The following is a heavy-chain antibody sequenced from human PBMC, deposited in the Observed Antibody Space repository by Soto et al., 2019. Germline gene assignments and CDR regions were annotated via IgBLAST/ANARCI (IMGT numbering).Heavy chain of an antibody. CDR1: GFTFSSYG. J-gene: IGHJ4*02. Sequence: QVQLVESGGGVVQPGRSLRLSCAASGFTFSSYGMHWVRQAPGKGLEWVAVIWYDGSNKYYADSVKGRFTISRDNSKNTLYLQMNSISAEDKAVYYWAMLATEDYFDYWGQGTLVTVSS. CDR3: AMLATEDYFDY. V-gene: IGHV3-33*01. D-gene: IGHD5-12*01. CDR2: IWYDGSNK.